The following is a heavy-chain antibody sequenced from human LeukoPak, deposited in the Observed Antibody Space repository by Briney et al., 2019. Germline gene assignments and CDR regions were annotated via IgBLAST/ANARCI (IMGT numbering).Heavy chain of an antibody. CDR1: GYTFTGYY. CDR3: ARDVGYDSSGYWFDP. D-gene: IGHD3-22*01. CDR2: INPNSGGT. V-gene: IGHV1-2*02. J-gene: IGHJ5*02. Sequence: GASVKVSCKASGYTFTGYYMHWVRQAPGQGLEWMGWINPNSGGTNYAQKFQGRVTMTRGTSISTAYMELSRLRSDDTAVYYCARDVGYDSSGYWFDPWGQGTLVTVSS.